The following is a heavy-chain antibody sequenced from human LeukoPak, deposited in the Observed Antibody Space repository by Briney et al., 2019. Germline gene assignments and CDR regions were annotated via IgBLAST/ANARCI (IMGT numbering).Heavy chain of an antibody. V-gene: IGHV3-11*04. CDR3: ARDLRTGYYYYMDV. J-gene: IGHJ6*03. D-gene: IGHD4-17*01. Sequence: GGSLRLSCAASGFTFSDYYMSWIRQAPGKGLECVSYISSSGTTIYYADSVKGRFTIPRDDAKNSLYLQMNSLRAEDTAVYYCARDLRTGYYYYMDVWGKGTTVTVSS. CDR1: GFTFSDYY. CDR2: ISSSGTTI.